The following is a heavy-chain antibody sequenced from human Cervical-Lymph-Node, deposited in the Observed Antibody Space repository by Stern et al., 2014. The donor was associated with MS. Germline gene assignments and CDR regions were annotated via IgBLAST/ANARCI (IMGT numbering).Heavy chain of an antibody. CDR2: INPNNGGT. Sequence: VKLVESGADVTKPGSSVKVSCKASGYTFTGYLLHWVRQAPGHGLEWLGWINPNNGGTTYAQNFQGRVTLTRDTTISTAYMELSSLRSDDTAFYYCAREGHYYDTTGYLAHWGQGTLLTVSS. J-gene: IGHJ5*02. D-gene: IGHD3-22*01. V-gene: IGHV1-2*02. CDR3: AREGHYYDTTGYLAH. CDR1: GYTFTGYL.